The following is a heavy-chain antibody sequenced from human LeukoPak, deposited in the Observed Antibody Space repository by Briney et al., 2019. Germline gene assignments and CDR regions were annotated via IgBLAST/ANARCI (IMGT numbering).Heavy chain of an antibody. CDR2: ISGVGAT. J-gene: IGHJ5*02. V-gene: IGHV3-23*01. CDR1: GFTFSIYA. CDR3: ARVGKAARSEWFDP. D-gene: IGHD6-6*01. Sequence: GGSLRLSCAPSGFTFSIYAMTWVRQAPGKGLEWVPAISGVGATYYADSVKGRFTISRDNTKNTRYLQINSLRADDTAVYYCARVGKAARSEWFDPWGQGSLVTVSS.